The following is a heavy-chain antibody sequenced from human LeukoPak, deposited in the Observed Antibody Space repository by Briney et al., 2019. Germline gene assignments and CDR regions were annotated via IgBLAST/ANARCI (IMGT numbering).Heavy chain of an antibody. D-gene: IGHD3-10*01. V-gene: IGHV3-23*01. J-gene: IGHJ4*02. CDR3: AKAEEGDLSYYFDY. Sequence: GGSLRLSCAASGFTFSSYAMSWVRHAPGKGLELVSAISGSGGSTYYADSVKGRFTISRDNSKNTLYLQMNSLRAEDTAVYYCAKAEEGDLSYYFDYWGQGTLVTVSS. CDR1: GFTFSSYA. CDR2: ISGSGGST.